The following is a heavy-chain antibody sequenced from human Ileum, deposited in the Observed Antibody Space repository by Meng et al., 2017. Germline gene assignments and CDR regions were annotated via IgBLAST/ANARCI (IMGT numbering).Heavy chain of an antibody. J-gene: IGHJ4*02. CDR3: ASARYDN. CDR1: GESFSASY. V-gene: IGHV4-34*01. CDR2: INHNGNT. Sequence: QVQLQQWAAGLLKPSEPLSPTCVIHGESFSASYWTWVRQPPGKGLEWIGGINHNGNTNYKPSLKSRVTISVDTSKKQFSLRLTAVTAADTAVYYCASARYDNWGQGTLVTVSS.